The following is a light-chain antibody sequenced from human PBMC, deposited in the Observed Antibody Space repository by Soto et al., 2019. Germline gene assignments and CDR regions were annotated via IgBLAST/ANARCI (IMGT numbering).Light chain of an antibody. J-gene: IGKJ5*01. CDR1: QSVSSD. Sequence: EIVMTQSPATLSVSPGERATLSCRASQSVSSDLAWYHQKPGQAPRLLIYAASSRATGIPDRFSGSGSGTDFTLTIDGLEPEDFVVYYCQQYGYSPITFGLGTRL. CDR3: QQYGYSPIT. V-gene: IGKV3-20*01. CDR2: AAS.